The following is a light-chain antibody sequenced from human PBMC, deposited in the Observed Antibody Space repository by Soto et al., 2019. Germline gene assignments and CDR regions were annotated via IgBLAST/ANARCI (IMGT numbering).Light chain of an antibody. J-gene: IGKJ4*01. Sequence: DIQMTQSPPSLSASVGDSVTITCRASQSIANYLNWYQQKPGKAPKLLIYSTSLVQAGVPSRFSGSGSGTDFTLTIRSLQPEDFANYYCQESYTTPLIFGGGTQVEI. CDR2: STS. CDR3: QESYTTPLI. CDR1: QSIANY. V-gene: IGKV1-39*01.